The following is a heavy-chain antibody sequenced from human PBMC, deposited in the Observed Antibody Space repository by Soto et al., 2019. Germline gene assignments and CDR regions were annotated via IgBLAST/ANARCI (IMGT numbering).Heavy chain of an antibody. D-gene: IGHD6-19*01. Sequence: VKVSCKAVVDTFPSSSISGVRQAPGQGLEWMGWISAYNGNTNYAQKLQGRVTMTTDTFTSTAFMELRSLRSDDTAVYYCAREGVAVAGTKAFDIWGQGTMVTVSS. CDR3: AREGVAVAGTKAFDI. CDR1: VDTFPSSS. V-gene: IGHV1-18*01. J-gene: IGHJ3*02. CDR2: ISAYNGNT.